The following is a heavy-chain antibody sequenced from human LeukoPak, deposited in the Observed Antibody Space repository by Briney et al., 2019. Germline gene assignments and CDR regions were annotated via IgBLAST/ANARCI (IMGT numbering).Heavy chain of an antibody. CDR1: GFTLSSYA. Sequence: PGGSLRLSCAASGFTLSSYAMSWVRQAPGKGLEWVSAISGSGDSTYYADSLKGRFTISRANSKNTLYLQMNSLRAEDTAIYYCATQITMIVVVAVDYWGQGTLVTVSS. D-gene: IGHD3-22*01. CDR3: ATQITMIVVVAVDY. J-gene: IGHJ4*02. V-gene: IGHV3-23*01. CDR2: ISGSGDST.